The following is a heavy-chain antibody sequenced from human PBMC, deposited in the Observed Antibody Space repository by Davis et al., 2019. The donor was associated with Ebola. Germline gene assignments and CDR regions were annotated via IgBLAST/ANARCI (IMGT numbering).Heavy chain of an antibody. CDR3: ARDCTNGVCHYGMDV. CDR1: GGTFSSYA. Sequence: ASVKVSCKASGGTFSSYAISWVRQATGQGLEWMGWMNPNSGNTGYAQKFQGRVTMTRNTSISTAYMELSSLRSEDTAVYYCARDCTNGVCHYGMDVWGQGTTVTVSS. J-gene: IGHJ6*02. D-gene: IGHD2-8*01. CDR2: MNPNSGNT. V-gene: IGHV1-8*02.